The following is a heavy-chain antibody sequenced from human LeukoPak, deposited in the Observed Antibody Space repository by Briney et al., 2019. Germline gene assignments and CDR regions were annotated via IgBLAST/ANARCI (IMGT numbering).Heavy chain of an antibody. CDR2: INHSGST. CDR3: AIPWGYGSGI. J-gene: IGHJ4*02. CDR1: GGSFSGYY. D-gene: IGHD3-10*01. V-gene: IGHV4-34*01. Sequence: SETLSPTCAIFGGSFSGYYWSRIRQPPRKGLEWIGEINHSGSTNYNASLKSRVTISVDTSKKRFSPKLSSVTAADTAMYYCAIPWGYGSGIWGQGTLVTVSS.